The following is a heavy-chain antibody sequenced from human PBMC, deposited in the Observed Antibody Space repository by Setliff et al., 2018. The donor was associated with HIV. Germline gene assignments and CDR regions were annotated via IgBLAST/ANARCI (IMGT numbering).Heavy chain of an antibody. J-gene: IGHJ6*03. Sequence: SETLSLTCTVSGGSISSSSYYWGWIRQPPGKGLEWIGSIYYSGSTYYNPSLKSRVSTSIDTSQNQFSLKLSSVTAADTAVYYCARVYYYYYYYMAVWGRGTMVTVSS. CDR2: IYYSGST. CDR1: GGSISSSSYY. CDR3: ARVYYYYYYYMAV. V-gene: IGHV4-39*07.